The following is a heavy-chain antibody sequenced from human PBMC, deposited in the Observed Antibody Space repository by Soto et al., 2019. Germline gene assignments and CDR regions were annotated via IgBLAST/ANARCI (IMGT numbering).Heavy chain of an antibody. J-gene: IGHJ4*02. Sequence: SETLSLTCTVSGGPISSFGYYWGWIRQPPGKGLEWIGSISHTGSPYYNTSLESRVTLSVAASTNQFSLNLRSVTAADTAVYYCARDEMATIDYWGQGTLVTSPQ. V-gene: IGHV4-39*02. D-gene: IGHD5-12*01. CDR2: ISHTGSP. CDR3: ARDEMATIDY. CDR1: GGPISSFGYY.